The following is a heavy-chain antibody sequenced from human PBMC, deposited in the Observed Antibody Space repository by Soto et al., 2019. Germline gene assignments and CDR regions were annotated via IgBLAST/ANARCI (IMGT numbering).Heavy chain of an antibody. CDR3: STWGGY. CDR2: IKTATEGGTT. J-gene: IGHJ4*02. V-gene: IGHV3-15*06. CDR1: GFSFSTAW. Sequence: EVQLVESGGGLVKPGGSLRLSCAASGFSFSTAWMSWVRQAPGKGLEWVGRIKTATEGGTTNFAAPVKGRFTISRYDSKNMLYLQMNSLKTDDTAVYYCSTWGGYWGQGTLVTVSS. D-gene: IGHD3-16*01.